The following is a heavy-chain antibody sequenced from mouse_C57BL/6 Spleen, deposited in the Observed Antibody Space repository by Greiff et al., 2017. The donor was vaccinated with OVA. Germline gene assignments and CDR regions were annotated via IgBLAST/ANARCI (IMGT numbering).Heavy chain of an antibody. V-gene: IGHV5-17*01. D-gene: IGHD1-1*01. CDR2: ISSGSSTI. J-gene: IGHJ3*01. CDR3: ARRSSYVGAWFAY. CDR1: GFTFSDYG. Sequence: EVKLVESGGGLVKPGGSLKLSCAASGFTFSDYGMHWVRQAPEKGLEWVAYISSGSSTIYYADTVKGRFTISRDNAKNTLFLQMTSLRSEDTAMYYCARRSSYVGAWFAYWGQGTLVTVSA.